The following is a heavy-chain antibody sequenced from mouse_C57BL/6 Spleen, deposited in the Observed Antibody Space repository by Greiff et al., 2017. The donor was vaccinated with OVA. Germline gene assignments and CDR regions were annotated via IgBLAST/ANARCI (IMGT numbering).Heavy chain of an antibody. CDR1: GFTFSDYY. CDR2: INYDGSST. CDR3: ARGGAQATGYFDY. V-gene: IGHV5-16*01. J-gene: IGHJ2*01. D-gene: IGHD3-2*02. Sequence: LQQSEGGLVQPGSSMKLSCTASGFTFSDYYMAWVRQVPEKGLEWVANINYDGSSTYYLDSLKSRFIISRDNAKNILYLQMSSLKSEDTATYYCARGGAQATGYFDYWGQGTTLTVSS.